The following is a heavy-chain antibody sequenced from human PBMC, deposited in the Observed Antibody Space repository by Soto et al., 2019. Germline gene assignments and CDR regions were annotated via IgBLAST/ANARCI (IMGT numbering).Heavy chain of an antibody. CDR3: ARDLRVEYYYYGMDV. J-gene: IGHJ6*02. CDR2: INSDGSST. Sequence: GGSLRLSWAASGFTFSSYWMHWVRQAPGKGLVWVSRINSDGSSTSYADSVKGRFTISRDTAKNTLYLQMTSLRAEDTAVYYCARDLRVEYYYYGMDVWGQGTTVTVSS. D-gene: IGHD2-2*01. CDR1: GFTFSSYW. V-gene: IGHV3-74*01.